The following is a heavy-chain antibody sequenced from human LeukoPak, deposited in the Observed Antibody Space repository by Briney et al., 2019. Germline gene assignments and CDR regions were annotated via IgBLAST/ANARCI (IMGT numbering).Heavy chain of an antibody. CDR3: ARDRSWGSQCYFDY. CDR1: GFHFSTYG. D-gene: IGHD7-27*01. Sequence: PGGSLRLSCAASGFHFSTYGMHWVRQAPVKGLEWVGVIWYDGSNKIYAESVKGRFTISRDNSKNTLYLQMNSLRAEDTAVYYCARDRSWGSQCYFDYWGQGTLVTVSS. CDR2: IWYDGSNK. J-gene: IGHJ4*02. V-gene: IGHV3-33*01.